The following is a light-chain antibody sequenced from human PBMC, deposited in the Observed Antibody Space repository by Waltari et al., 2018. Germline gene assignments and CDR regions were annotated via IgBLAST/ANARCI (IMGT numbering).Light chain of an antibody. V-gene: IGKV2-28*01. CDR2: SGS. J-gene: IGKJ3*01. CDR3: MEALQTPRFT. Sequence: IVMTQSPPSLPVTPGEPASISCRCSQNLVHSNGYTYLDWYVQKPGQSPQLLIYSGSIRASGVPDRFSGSGSGTDFTLEISRVEAEDVGVYYCMEALQTPRFTFGPGTRVEIK. CDR1: QNLVHSNGYTY.